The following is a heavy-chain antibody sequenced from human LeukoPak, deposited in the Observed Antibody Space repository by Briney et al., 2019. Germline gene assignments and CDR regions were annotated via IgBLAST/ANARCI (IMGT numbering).Heavy chain of an antibody. V-gene: IGHV3-7*01. CDR2: IKQDGSEK. Sequence: PGGSLRPSCAASGFTFSRYWMSWVRQAPGKGLEWVANIKQDGSEKYYVDSVKGRFTISRDNAKISLYLQMNSLRAEDTAIYYCARQLWSYSEYYFDYWGQGTLVTVSS. J-gene: IGHJ4*02. CDR3: ARQLWSYSEYYFDY. CDR1: GFTFSRYW. D-gene: IGHD4/OR15-4a*01.